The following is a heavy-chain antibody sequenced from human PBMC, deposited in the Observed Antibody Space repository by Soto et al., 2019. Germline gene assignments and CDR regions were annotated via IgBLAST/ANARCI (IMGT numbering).Heavy chain of an antibody. J-gene: IGHJ5*02. CDR1: GGSISSGGYS. D-gene: IGHD3-10*01. CDR2: IYHSGST. V-gene: IGHV4-30-2*01. CDR3: ARRRMVRGVIKLGAAFDP. Sequence: SETLSLTCAVSGGSISSGGYSWSWIRQPPGKGLEWIGYIYHSGSTYYNPSLKSRVTISVDTSKNQFSLKLSSVTAADTAVYYCARRRMVRGVIKLGAAFDPWGQGTLVTVSS.